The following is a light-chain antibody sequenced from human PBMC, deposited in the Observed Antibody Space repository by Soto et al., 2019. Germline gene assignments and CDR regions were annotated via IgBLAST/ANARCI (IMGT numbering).Light chain of an antibody. Sequence: DIQMTQSPSTLSASVGDRVTITCRASQSISSWLAWYQQKPGKAPKLLTYDASSLESGVPSRFSGSGSGTEFTLTISSLQPDDFATYYCQQYNSSYTFGQGTKLEIK. CDR1: QSISSW. V-gene: IGKV1-5*01. CDR3: QQYNSSYT. CDR2: DAS. J-gene: IGKJ2*01.